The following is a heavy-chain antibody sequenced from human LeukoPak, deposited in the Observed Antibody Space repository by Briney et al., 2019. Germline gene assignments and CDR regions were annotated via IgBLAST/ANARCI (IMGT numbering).Heavy chain of an antibody. J-gene: IGHJ5*02. Sequence: PGGSLRLSCAASGFTFSSYWMSWVRQAPGKGLEWVANIKQDGSEKYYVDSVKGRFTISRDNAKNSLYLQMNSLRAEDTAVYYCAREPRDSGNYVPLYNWLDPWGQGTLVTVSS. D-gene: IGHD4-11*01. CDR2: IKQDGSEK. CDR3: AREPRDSGNYVPLYNWLDP. CDR1: GFTFSSYW. V-gene: IGHV3-7*01.